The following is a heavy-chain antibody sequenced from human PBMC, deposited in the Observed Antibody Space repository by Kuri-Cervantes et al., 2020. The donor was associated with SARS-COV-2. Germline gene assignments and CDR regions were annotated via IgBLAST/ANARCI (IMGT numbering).Heavy chain of an antibody. V-gene: IGHV4-61*05. CDR1: GGSISSSSYY. J-gene: IGHJ6*02. CDR2: IYYSGST. CDR3: ARGVTIFGEDV. Sequence: GSLRLSCTVSGGSISSSSYYWGWIRQPPGKGLEWIGYIYYSGSTNYNPSLKSRVTISVDTSKNQFSLKLSSVTAADTAVYYCARGVTIFGEDVWGQGTTVTVSS. D-gene: IGHD3-3*01.